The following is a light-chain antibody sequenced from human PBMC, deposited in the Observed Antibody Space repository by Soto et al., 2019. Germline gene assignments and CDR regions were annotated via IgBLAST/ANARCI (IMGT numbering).Light chain of an antibody. Sequence: EIVLTQSPGTLSLSPGERATLSCRASQSVSSSYLAWYQQKPGQAPRLLIYGASSRATGIPDRFSGSGSGTDFTLPISRLEPEDFAVYYCQQYGSSPFTFGGGTKVETK. V-gene: IGKV3-20*01. CDR3: QQYGSSPFT. J-gene: IGKJ4*01. CDR2: GAS. CDR1: QSVSSSY.